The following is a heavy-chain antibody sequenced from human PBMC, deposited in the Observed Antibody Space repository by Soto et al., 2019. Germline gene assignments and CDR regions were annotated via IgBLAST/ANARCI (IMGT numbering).Heavy chain of an antibody. D-gene: IGHD2-15*01. V-gene: IGHV4-30-4*01. CDR1: GDSIINGIYY. J-gene: IGHJ5*02. CDR3: ARLVQLLQGRWFDP. CDR2: IYYSGGT. Sequence: SETLSLTCTVSGDSIINGIYYWSWIRQPPGKGLEWIGYIYYSGGTYYNPSLKSRVTISVDTSKNQFSLKLSSVTAADTAVYYCARLVQLLQGRWFDPWGQGTLVTVSS.